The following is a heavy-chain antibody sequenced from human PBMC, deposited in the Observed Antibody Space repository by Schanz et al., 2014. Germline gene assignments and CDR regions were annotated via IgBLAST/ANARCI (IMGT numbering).Heavy chain of an antibody. V-gene: IGHV3-7*04. Sequence: EVQLLESGGYLVQPGGSLRLSCSASGFTFSKYWMSWVRQAPGKGLEWVANIKQDGSEKYYVDAVKGRFTISRDNAKNSMYLHMKSLRGEDTAVYYCARDNYYGSGSCAYWGQGTLVTVSS. D-gene: IGHD3-10*01. CDR1: GFTFSKYW. CDR2: IKQDGSEK. J-gene: IGHJ4*02. CDR3: ARDNYYGSGSCAY.